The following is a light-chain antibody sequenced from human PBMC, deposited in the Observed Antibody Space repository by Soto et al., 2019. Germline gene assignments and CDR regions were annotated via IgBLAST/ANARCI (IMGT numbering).Light chain of an antibody. Sequence: EIVMTQSPATLSVSPGERATLSCRASQSVSSNLAWYQQKPGQAPRLLIYGASTRATGIPARFSGSGSGTEFTLTINSLQSEDFAVYYCQQYNNWPPVTLGQGTKVEIK. J-gene: IGKJ1*01. V-gene: IGKV3-15*01. CDR3: QQYNNWPPVT. CDR2: GAS. CDR1: QSVSSN.